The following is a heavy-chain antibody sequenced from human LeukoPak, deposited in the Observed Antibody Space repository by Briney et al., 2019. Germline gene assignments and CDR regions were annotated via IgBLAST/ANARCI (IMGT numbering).Heavy chain of an antibody. Sequence: ASVKVSCKASGYTFTSYAMNWVRQAPGQGLEWMGWINTNTGNPTYAQGFTGRFVFSLDTSVSTAYLQISSLKAEDTAVYYCARDRVLLWFGESYYFDYWGQGTLVTVSS. CDR2: INTNTGNP. CDR3: ARDRVLLWFGESYYFDY. D-gene: IGHD3-10*01. CDR1: GYTFTSYA. J-gene: IGHJ4*02. V-gene: IGHV7-4-1*02.